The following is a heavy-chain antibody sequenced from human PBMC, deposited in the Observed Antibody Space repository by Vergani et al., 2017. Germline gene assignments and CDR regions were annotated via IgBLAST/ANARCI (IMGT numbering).Heavy chain of an antibody. CDR3: ARDQGGTTQNYYYYYGMDV. D-gene: IGHD1-1*01. V-gene: IGHV1-69*13. CDR2: IIPIFGTA. CDR1: GGTFSSCA. Sequence: QVQLVQSGAEVKKPGSSVKVSCKASGGTFSSCAISWVRQAPGQGLEWMGRIIPIFGTANYAQKFQGRVTITADESTSTAYMELSSLRSEDTAVYYCARDQGGTTQNYYYYYGMDVWGQGTTVTVSS. J-gene: IGHJ6*02.